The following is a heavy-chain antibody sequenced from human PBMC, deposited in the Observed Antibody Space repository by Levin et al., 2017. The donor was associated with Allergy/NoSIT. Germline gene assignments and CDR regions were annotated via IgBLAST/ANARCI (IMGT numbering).Heavy chain of an antibody. CDR2: IYYSRST. Sequence: SETLSLTCTVSGGSISSADYYWSWIRQPPGKGLEWIGYIYYSRSTYYNPSLKSRVTISVDTSKNQFSLKLSSVTAADTAVYYCARDSSGYLLIDYWGQGTLVTVSS. J-gene: IGHJ4*02. V-gene: IGHV4-30-4*01. D-gene: IGHD3-22*01. CDR3: ARDSSGYLLIDY. CDR1: GGSISSADYY.